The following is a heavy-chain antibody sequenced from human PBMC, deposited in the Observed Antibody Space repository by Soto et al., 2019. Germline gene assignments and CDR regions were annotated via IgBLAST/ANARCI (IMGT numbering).Heavy chain of an antibody. CDR3: ARDHRGSTVEDYHYGMDV. J-gene: IGHJ6*02. Sequence: ETLSLTCTVSGGSVSSGSYYWSWIRQPPGKGLEWIGYIYYSGSTNYNPSLKSRVTISVDTSKNQFSLKLSSVTAADTAVYYCARDHRGSTVEDYHYGMDVWGQGTTVTVSS. D-gene: IGHD4-17*01. V-gene: IGHV4-61*01. CDR1: GGSVSSGSYY. CDR2: IYYSGST.